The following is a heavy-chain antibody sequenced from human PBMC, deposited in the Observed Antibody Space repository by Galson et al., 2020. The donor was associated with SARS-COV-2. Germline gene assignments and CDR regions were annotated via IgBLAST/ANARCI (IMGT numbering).Heavy chain of an antibody. CDR1: GFSFSNYE. CDR2: ISSSGRTI. CDR3: ARLDAYGPGY. D-gene: IGHD3-10*01. V-gene: IGHV3-48*03. J-gene: IGHJ4*02. Sequence: TGGSLRLSCAASGFSFSNYEMNWVRQAPGKGLEWISYISSSGRTIHYADSVKGRFTISRDNAKSSLYLQMNSLRAEDTAVYYCARLDAYGPGYWGQGTLVTVSS.